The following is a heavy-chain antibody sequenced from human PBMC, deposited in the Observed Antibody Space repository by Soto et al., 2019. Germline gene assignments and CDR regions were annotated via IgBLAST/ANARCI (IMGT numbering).Heavy chain of an antibody. CDR2: INHSGST. Sequence: QVQLQQWGAGLLKPSETLSLTCAVYGGSYSGYYWSWIRQPPGKGLEWIGEINHSGSTNYNPSLKSRVTISVDTSKNQCSLKLSSVTAADTAVYYCARGDTMVRGVTLPYNWFDPWGQGTLVTVSS. V-gene: IGHV4-34*01. D-gene: IGHD3-10*01. CDR3: ARGDTMVRGVTLPYNWFDP. CDR1: GGSYSGYY. J-gene: IGHJ5*02.